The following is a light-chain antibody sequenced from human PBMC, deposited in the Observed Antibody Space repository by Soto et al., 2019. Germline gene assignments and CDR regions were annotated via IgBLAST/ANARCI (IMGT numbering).Light chain of an antibody. Sequence: QSALTHPASVSGSPGQSIAISCTGTSSDVGGYNYVSWYQQHPGKAPKLMIFDVSNRPSGVSNRFSGSKSGNTASLTISGLQAEDEADYYCGSYTSSSTRVFGGGTKLTVL. J-gene: IGLJ2*01. V-gene: IGLV2-14*01. CDR1: SSDVGGYNY. CDR2: DVS. CDR3: GSYTSSSTRV.